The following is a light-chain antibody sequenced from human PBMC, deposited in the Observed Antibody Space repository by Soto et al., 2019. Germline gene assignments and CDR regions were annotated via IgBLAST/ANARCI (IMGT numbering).Light chain of an antibody. CDR2: DAS. CDR1: QSLSTW. J-gene: IGKJ1*01. V-gene: IGKV1-5*01. CDR3: QQYDQYPGT. Sequence: DIQMTQSPSTLSASVGDTVTVTCRASQSLSTWLAWYQQKPGKAPKLVIYDASSLESGVPSRFRGSGSDTEFTLTISGLQPDDLETYYCQQYDQYPGTFGQGTKVDIK.